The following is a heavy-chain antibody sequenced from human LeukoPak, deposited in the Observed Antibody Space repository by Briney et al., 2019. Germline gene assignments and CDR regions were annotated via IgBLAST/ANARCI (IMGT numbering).Heavy chain of an antibody. V-gene: IGHV4-59*01. CDR1: GGSISSYY. CDR3: AREGQNYDFWSGYYDAFDI. J-gene: IGHJ3*02. D-gene: IGHD3-3*01. CDR2: IYYSGST. Sequence: SETLSLTCTVSGGSISSYYWSWIRQPPGKGLEWIGYIYYSGSTNYNPSLKSRVTISVDTSKNQFSLKLSSVTAADTAVYYCAREGQNYDFWSGYYDAFDIWGQGTMVTVSS.